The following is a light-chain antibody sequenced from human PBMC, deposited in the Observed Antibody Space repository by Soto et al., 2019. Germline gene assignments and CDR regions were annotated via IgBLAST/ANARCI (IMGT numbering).Light chain of an antibody. CDR1: QSITTW. CDR2: AAS. V-gene: IGKV1-39*01. Sequence: DIQMTQSPSTLSASVGDRVVITCRASQSITTWLAWYQQRPGKAPKLLIYAASSLQSGVPSRFSGSGSGTDFTLTISSLQPEDFATYYCQQSYSTPWTFGQGTKVDIK. J-gene: IGKJ1*01. CDR3: QQSYSTPWT.